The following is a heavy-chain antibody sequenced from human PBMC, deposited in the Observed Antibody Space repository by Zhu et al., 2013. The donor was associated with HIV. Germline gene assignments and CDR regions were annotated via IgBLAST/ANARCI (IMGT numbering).Heavy chain of an antibody. J-gene: IGHJ5*02. CDR2: INPYSGDT. Sequence: QVHLVQSGAEVKKPGASVKVSCKASGYTFTDYYLHWIRQAPGQEPECMGWINPYSGDTTYAQKFKGRVSMTRDTSISTAYMELSRLRYDDTAVYYCARCPDSSGYFDPWGQGTLVTVSS. V-gene: IGHV1-2*02. D-gene: IGHD6-19*01. CDR3: ARCPDSSGYFDP. CDR1: GYTFTDYY.